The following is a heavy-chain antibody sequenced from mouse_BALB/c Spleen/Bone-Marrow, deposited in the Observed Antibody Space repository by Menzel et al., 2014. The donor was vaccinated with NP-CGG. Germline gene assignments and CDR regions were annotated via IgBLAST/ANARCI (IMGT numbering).Heavy chain of an antibody. CDR2: ISNGSSTI. Sequence: EVMLVESGGGLVQPGGSRKLSCAAFGFTFSSFGMHWVRQAPEKGLEWVAYISNGSSTIYYADTVKGRFTISRDNPKNTLFLQMTSLRSEDTAMYYCARKGAMITHYYAMDYWGQGTSVTVSS. V-gene: IGHV5-17*02. CDR3: ARKGAMITHYYAMDY. J-gene: IGHJ4*01. CDR1: GFTFSSFG. D-gene: IGHD2-4*01.